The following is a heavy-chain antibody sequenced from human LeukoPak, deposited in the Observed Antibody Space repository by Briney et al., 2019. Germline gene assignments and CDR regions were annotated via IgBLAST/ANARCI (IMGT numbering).Heavy chain of an antibody. D-gene: IGHD3-16*02. CDR1: GFTFSSYW. CDR2: IKQDGSEK. CDR3: ARDRLVTFGGVIVIPYYYYYYMDV. V-gene: IGHV3-7*01. Sequence: PGGSLRLSCAASGFTFSSYWMSWVRQAPGKGLEWVANIKQDGSEKYYVDSVKGRFTISRDNAKNSLYLQMYSLRAEDTAVYYCARDRLVTFGGVIVIPYYYYYYMDVWGKGTTVTISS. J-gene: IGHJ6*03.